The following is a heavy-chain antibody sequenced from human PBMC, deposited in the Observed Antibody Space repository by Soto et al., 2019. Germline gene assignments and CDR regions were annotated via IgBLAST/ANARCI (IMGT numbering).Heavy chain of an antibody. Sequence: QVQLQQSGPGLVRPSQTLSLTCAISGDSVSSNSAAWNWIRQSPSRGLAWLGRTYYRSRWYNDYAVSMKSRITVNPVTSTNHISLDLNSVTPEDTAVYDCAVNTSLQWYHMDVWDKGTTVTVSS. CDR2: TYYRSRWYN. CDR3: AVNTSLQWYHMDV. J-gene: IGHJ6*03. V-gene: IGHV6-1*01. CDR1: GDSVSSNSAA. D-gene: IGHD6-19*01.